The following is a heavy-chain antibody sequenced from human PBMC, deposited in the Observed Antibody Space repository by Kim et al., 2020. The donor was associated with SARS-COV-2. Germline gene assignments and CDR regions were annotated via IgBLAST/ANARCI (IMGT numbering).Heavy chain of an antibody. CDR1: GFTFSNYA. Sequence: GGSLRLSCEASGFTFSNYAMSWVRQAPGKGLEWVSGISGSGDTMYYADSVNGRFSISRDNSKNTLYVQMNSLRAEDMAVYYCAKDRGSGSYSGNYYGMDVWGQGTTVTVSS. CDR3: AKDRGSGSYSGNYYGMDV. V-gene: IGHV3-23*01. J-gene: IGHJ6*02. D-gene: IGHD1-26*01. CDR2: ISGSGDTM.